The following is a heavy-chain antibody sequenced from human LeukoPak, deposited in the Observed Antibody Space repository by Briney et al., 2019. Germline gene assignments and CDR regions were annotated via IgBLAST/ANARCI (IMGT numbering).Heavy chain of an antibody. CDR1: AFSISNNY. CDR2: IYVDGKT. Sequence: PGGSLRLSCVVSAFSISNNYMSWVRQAPGTGLQWVSMIYVDGKTKYAASVKGRFTISRDNSTNTLYLQMNSLTTEDTAVYYCARCGGDCYTSPQGFDYWGQGTLVTVSS. CDR3: ARCGGDCYTSPQGFDY. D-gene: IGHD2-21*02. V-gene: IGHV3-66*02. J-gene: IGHJ4*02.